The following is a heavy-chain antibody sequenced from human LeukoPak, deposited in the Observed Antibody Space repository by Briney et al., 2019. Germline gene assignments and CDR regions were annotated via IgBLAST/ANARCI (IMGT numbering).Heavy chain of an antibody. J-gene: IGHJ5*02. CDR1: GYTFTSYG. Sequence: GASVKVSCKASGYTFTSYGISWVRQAPGQGLEWMGWISAYNGNTNYAQKLQGRVSMTTDTSTSTAYMELRSLRSDDTAVYYCARDPSGLTVNLLYNWFDPWGQGTLVTVSS. CDR2: ISAYNGNT. D-gene: IGHD4-17*01. V-gene: IGHV1-18*01. CDR3: ARDPSGLTVNLLYNWFDP.